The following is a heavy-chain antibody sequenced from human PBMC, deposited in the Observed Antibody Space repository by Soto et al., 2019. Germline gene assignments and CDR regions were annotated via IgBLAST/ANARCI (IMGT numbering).Heavy chain of an antibody. Sequence: GGSLRLSCAASGFTFSSYDMHWVRQATGKGLEWVSAIGTAGDTYYPGSVKGRFTISRENAKNSLYLQMNSLRAGDTAVYYCARAHSGLWFGELYPSHYYYMDVWGKGTTVTVSS. CDR1: GFTFSSYD. V-gene: IGHV3-13*01. CDR2: IGTAGDT. D-gene: IGHD3-10*01. CDR3: ARAHSGLWFGELYPSHYYYMDV. J-gene: IGHJ6*03.